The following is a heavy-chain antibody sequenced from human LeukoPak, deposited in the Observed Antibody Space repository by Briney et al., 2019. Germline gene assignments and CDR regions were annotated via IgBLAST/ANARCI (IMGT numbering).Heavy chain of an antibody. CDR3: ARMGGYSGYATH. Sequence: SETLSLTCTVSGGSISSYYCSWIRQPPGKGLEWIGYIYTSGSTNYNPSLKSRVTISIDTSKNQFSLKLSSVTAADTAIYYCARMGGYSGYATHWGQGTLVTVSS. D-gene: IGHD5-12*01. CDR1: GGSISSYY. CDR2: IYTSGST. V-gene: IGHV4-4*09. J-gene: IGHJ4*02.